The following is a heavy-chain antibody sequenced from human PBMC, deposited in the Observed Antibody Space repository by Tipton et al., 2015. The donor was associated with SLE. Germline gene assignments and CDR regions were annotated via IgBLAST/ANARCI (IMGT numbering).Heavy chain of an antibody. CDR1: GGSISSYY. CDR2: IYYSGST. V-gene: IGHV4-59*01. Sequence: TLSLTCTVSGGSISSYYWSWIRQPPGKGLEWIGYIYYSGSTNYNSSLKSRVTMSLDTSKSQFSLTVSSVTAADSAVDHCARDAYCSCGSCYGFDSWGPGSLVAVSS. D-gene: IGHD2-15*01. J-gene: IGHJ4*02. CDR3: ARDAYCSCGSCYGFDS.